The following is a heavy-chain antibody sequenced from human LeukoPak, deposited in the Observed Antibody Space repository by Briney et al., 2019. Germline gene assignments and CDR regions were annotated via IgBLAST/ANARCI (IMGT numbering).Heavy chain of an antibody. CDR1: GFTFDDYA. CDR2: ISWNSGSI. J-gene: IGHJ4*02. Sequence: GGSLRLSCAASGFTFDDYAMHWVRQAPGKGLEWVSGISWNSGSIGYADSVKGRFTISRDNAKNSLYLQMNSLRAEDTAVYYCAEDQYCSSTSCLDYWGQGTLVTVSS. V-gene: IGHV3-9*01. CDR3: AEDQYCSSTSCLDY. D-gene: IGHD2-2*01.